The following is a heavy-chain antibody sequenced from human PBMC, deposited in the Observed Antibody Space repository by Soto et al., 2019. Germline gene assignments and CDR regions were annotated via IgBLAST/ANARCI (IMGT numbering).Heavy chain of an antibody. CDR3: ARVGSFDSDGFPRPYDY. V-gene: IGHV1-3*01. Sequence: XSVKVSCKASGYHFTTYAIYWVRQAPRQRLEWLGWINGGNDKTVYSQRFQGRLTITKKTSATTAFMELSNLRSEDTAVYYCARVGSFDSDGFPRPYDYWGQGTLVTVSS. CDR1: GYHFTTYA. D-gene: IGHD3-22*01. CDR2: INGGNDKT. J-gene: IGHJ4*02.